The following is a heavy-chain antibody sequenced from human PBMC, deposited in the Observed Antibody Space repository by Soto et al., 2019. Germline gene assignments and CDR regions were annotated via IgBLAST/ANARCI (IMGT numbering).Heavy chain of an antibody. J-gene: IGHJ4*02. D-gene: IGHD4-17*01. CDR2: INHSGST. CDR1: GGSFSGYY. V-gene: IGHV4-34*01. Sequence: SETLSLTCAVYGGSFSGYYWSWIRQPPGKGLEWIGEINHSGSTNYNPSLKSRVTISVDTSKNQFSLKLSSVTAADTAVYYCARGADYGVDYWGKGTLVTVSS. CDR3: ARGADYGVDY.